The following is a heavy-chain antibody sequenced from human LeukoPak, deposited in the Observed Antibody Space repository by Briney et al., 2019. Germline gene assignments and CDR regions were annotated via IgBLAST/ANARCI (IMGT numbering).Heavy chain of an antibody. Sequence: SETLSLTCTVCGGSIRSYYWSWIRQPPGKGLEWIGYIYYSGSTNYNPSLKSRVTISVDTSKNQFSLKLSSVTAADTAVYYCARATTDWGQGTLVTVSS. D-gene: IGHD1-1*01. CDR2: IYYSGST. V-gene: IGHV4-59*01. J-gene: IGHJ4*02. CDR3: ARATTD. CDR1: GGSIRSYY.